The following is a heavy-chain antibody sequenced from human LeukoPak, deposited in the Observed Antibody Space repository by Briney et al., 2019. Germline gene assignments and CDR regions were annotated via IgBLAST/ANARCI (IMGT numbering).Heavy chain of an antibody. D-gene: IGHD3-16*01. CDR1: GFTFDDYT. CDR2: INGDGDST. V-gene: IGHV3-43*02. J-gene: IGHJ3*02. CDR3: ARITWSAFDI. Sequence: GGSLRLSCAASGFTFDDYTMHWVRQAPGKGLEWVSLINGDGDSTYYADSVKGRFTVSRDNAKNSLYLQMNSLRAEDTAVYYCARITWSAFDIWGQGTRVTVSS.